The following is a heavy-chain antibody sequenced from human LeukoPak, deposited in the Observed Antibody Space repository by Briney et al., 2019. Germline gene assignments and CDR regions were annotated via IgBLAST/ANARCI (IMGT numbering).Heavy chain of an antibody. CDR1: GFTFSSYS. V-gene: IGHV3-21*01. D-gene: IGHD3-22*01. CDR2: ISSSSSSK. J-gene: IGHJ4*02. CDR3: AREGRNYYDSSSYYS. Sequence: GGSLRLSCAASGFTFSSYSMNWVRQAPGKGLEWVSSISSSSSSKYYADSVKGRFTISRDNAKNSMYLQMSSLRAEDMAVYYCAREGRNYYDSSSYYSWGQGTLVTVPS.